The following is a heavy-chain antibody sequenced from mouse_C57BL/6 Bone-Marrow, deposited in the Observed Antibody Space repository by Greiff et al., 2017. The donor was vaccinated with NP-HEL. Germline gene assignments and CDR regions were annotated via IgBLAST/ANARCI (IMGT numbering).Heavy chain of an antibody. Sequence: EVKVEESGGGLVQPGGSMKLSCVASGFTFSNYWMNWVRQSPEQGLEWVAQIRLKSDSYATHYAVSVKGRFTIARDDSKSSIYLQMNNLRAEDTVIYYGTGPRTTVVAHWCFDDWGTGTTVTVSS. CDR3: TGPRTTVVAHWCFDD. D-gene: IGHD1-3*01. CDR2: IRLKSDSYAT. CDR1: GFTFSNYW. J-gene: IGHJ1*03. V-gene: IGHV6-3*01.